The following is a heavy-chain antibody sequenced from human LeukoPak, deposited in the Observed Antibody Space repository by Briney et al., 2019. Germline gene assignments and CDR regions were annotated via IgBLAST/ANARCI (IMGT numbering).Heavy chain of an antibody. CDR3: ARHGLYCSSTSCYAGFDP. CDR2: IYYSGST. CDR1: GGSISSSSYY. V-gene: IGHV4-39*01. J-gene: IGHJ5*02. Sequence: SETLSLTCTVSGGSISSSSYYWGWIRQPPGKGLEWIGSIYYSGSTYYNPSLKSRVTISVDTSKNQFSLKLSSVTAADTAVYYCARHGLYCSSTSCYAGFDPWGQGTLVTVSS. D-gene: IGHD2-2*01.